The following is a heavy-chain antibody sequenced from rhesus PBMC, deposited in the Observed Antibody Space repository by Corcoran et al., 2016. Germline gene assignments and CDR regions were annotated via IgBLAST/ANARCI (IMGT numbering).Heavy chain of an antibody. CDR3: ARYAFDSSSDGCFDY. CDR1: GGSLSSYW. J-gene: IGHJ4*01. Sequence: QVQLQESGPGLVKPSETLSLICAVSGGSLSSYWWSWIRQPLGKGLEWIGEINGNSGSTNYNPYRSSRFTISKDAAKNQVSLKLNSVTAADTAVYYCARYAFDSSSDGCFDYWGQGVLVTVSS. V-gene: IGHV4-80*01. D-gene: IGHD6-13*01. CDR2: INGNSGST.